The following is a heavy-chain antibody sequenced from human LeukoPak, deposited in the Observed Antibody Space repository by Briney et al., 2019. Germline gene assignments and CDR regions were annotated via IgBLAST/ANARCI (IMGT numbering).Heavy chain of an antibody. D-gene: IGHD2-2*01. J-gene: IGHJ4*02. CDR2: ISTHNGDT. V-gene: IGHV1-18*04. CDR3: ARDRTFVVVPAASFDY. Sequence: GASVKVSCKASGYTFTSNGISWVRRAPGQGLEWMGWISTHNGDTNYSQKFQGRVTMTTDTSTSTAYMELRSLRTDDTAVYYCARDRTFVVVPAASFDYWGQGTLVTVSS. CDR1: GYTFTSNG.